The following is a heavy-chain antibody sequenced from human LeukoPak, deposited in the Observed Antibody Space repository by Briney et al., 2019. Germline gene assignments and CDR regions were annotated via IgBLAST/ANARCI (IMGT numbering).Heavy chain of an antibody. CDR1: GYTFTGYY. CDR3: ARDPPGSIAARRIFDY. Sequence: ASVKVSCKASGYTFTGYYMHWVRQAPGQGLEWMGWINPNSGGTRYAQKFQGRVTMTRDTSISTAYMELSRLRSDDTAVYYCARDPPGSIAARRIFDYWGQGTLVTVSS. D-gene: IGHD6-6*01. CDR2: INPNSGGT. J-gene: IGHJ4*02. V-gene: IGHV1-2*02.